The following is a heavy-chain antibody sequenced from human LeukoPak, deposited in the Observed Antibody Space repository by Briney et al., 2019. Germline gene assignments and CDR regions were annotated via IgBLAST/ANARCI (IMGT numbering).Heavy chain of an antibody. CDR2: IHYSGRT. D-gene: IGHD3-16*01. J-gene: IGHJ3*02. V-gene: IGHV4-61*05. CDR1: GGSITTSSYY. CDR3: ARHKPTGGVDAFDM. Sequence: PSETLSLTCTVSGGSITTSSYYWGWIRQPPGKGLEWIGYIHYSGRTNYNPSLRSRVALLVDTSKNQFSLNLYSVTAADTAVYYCARHKPTGGVDAFDMWGQGTMVTVSS.